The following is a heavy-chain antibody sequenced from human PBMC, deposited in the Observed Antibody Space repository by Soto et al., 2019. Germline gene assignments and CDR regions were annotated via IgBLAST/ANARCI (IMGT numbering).Heavy chain of an antibody. CDR3: ARDGLYCSSTSCYAGSWFDP. CDR2: IYYSGST. Sequence: QVQLQESGPGLVKPSQTLSLTCTVSGGSISSGGYYWSWIRQHPGKGLEWIGDIYYSGSTYYNPSLKSRVTISVDTSKNQFSLKLGSVTAADTAVYYCARDGLYCSSTSCYAGSWFDPWGQGTLVTVSS. CDR1: GGSISSGGYY. D-gene: IGHD2-2*01. V-gene: IGHV4-31*03. J-gene: IGHJ5*02.